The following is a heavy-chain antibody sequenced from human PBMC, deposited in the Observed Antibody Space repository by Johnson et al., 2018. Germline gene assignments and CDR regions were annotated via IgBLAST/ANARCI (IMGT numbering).Heavy chain of an antibody. D-gene: IGHD2-21*02. V-gene: IGHV4-34*01. Sequence: QVQLQQWGAGLLKPSETLSLTCAVYGGSFSGYYWSWIRQPPGKGLEWIGEINHSGSTNYNPSLKSRVTISVDTSKNQFSLKLSSVTAADTAVYYCARASVVTSEYFQHWGQGTLVTVSS. CDR3: ARASVVTSEYFQH. CDR2: INHSGST. CDR1: GGSFSGYY. J-gene: IGHJ1*01.